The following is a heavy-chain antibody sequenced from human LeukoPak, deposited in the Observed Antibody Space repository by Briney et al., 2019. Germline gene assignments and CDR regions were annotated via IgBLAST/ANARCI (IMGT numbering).Heavy chain of an antibody. J-gene: IGHJ5*02. Sequence: KPSETLSLTCTVSGGSISSYYWSWIRQPPGKGLEWIGYIYYSGSTNYNPSLKSRVTISVDTSKNQFSLKLNSVTAADTAVYYCARDRSSSYTRDWFDPWGQGALVTVSS. CDR1: GGSISSYY. V-gene: IGHV4-59*12. CDR3: ARDRSSSYTRDWFDP. CDR2: IYYSGST. D-gene: IGHD6-13*01.